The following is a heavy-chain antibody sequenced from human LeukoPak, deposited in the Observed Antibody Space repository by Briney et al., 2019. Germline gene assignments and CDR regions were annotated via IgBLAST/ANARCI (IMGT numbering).Heavy chain of an antibody. CDR3: ARASGGSCYSNFDY. J-gene: IGHJ4*02. CDR2: ISYDGSNK. D-gene: IGHD2-15*01. CDR1: GFTFSSYA. Sequence: PGGSLRLSCAASGFTFSSYAMHWVRQAPGKGLEWAAVISYDGSNKYYADSVKGRFTISRDNSKNTLYLQMNSLRAEDTAVYYCARASGGSCYSNFDYWGQGTLVTVSS. V-gene: IGHV3-30*04.